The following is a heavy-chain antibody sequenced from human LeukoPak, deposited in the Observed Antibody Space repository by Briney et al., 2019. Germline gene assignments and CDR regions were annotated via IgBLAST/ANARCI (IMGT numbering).Heavy chain of an antibody. CDR2: IQSSGTT. V-gene: IGHV4-31*03. CDR3: AGGGDSRKAGY. J-gene: IGHJ4*02. CDR1: GDSVSNGNYY. Sequence: SETLSLTCTVSGDSVSNGNYYWNWIRQHPADGLEWLAFIQSSGTTRYNPSLKSRLIVSLDTSKNQFSLKLTAVTAADTAVYYCAGGGDSRKAGYWGRGTLITVSS. D-gene: IGHD2-21*01.